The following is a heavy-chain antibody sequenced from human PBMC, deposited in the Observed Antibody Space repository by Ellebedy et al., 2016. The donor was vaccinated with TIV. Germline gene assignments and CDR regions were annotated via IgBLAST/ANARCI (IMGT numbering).Heavy chain of an antibody. CDR1: GGSISSSSYY. Sequence: SETLSLXXTVSGGSISSSSYYWGWIRQPPGKGLEWIGSIYYSGSTYYNPSLKSRVTISVDTSKNQFSLKLSSVTAADTAVYYCARSARLLLDHYYYYGMDVWGQGTTVTVSS. D-gene: IGHD3-22*01. J-gene: IGHJ6*02. CDR2: IYYSGST. CDR3: ARSARLLLDHYYYYGMDV. V-gene: IGHV4-39*07.